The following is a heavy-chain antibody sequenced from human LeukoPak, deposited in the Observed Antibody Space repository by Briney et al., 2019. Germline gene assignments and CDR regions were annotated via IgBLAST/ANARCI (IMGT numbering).Heavy chain of an antibody. CDR2: IYYSGST. CDR1: GGSISNYY. J-gene: IGHJ4*02. V-gene: IGHV4-59*01. Sequence: PSETLSLTCTVSGGSISNYYWSWIRQPPGKGLEWIGYIYYSGSTNYNPSLKSRVTISVDTSKNQFSLKLSSVTAADTAVYYCARGVAGTSDYWGQGTLVTVSS. D-gene: IGHD6-19*01. CDR3: ARGVAGTSDY.